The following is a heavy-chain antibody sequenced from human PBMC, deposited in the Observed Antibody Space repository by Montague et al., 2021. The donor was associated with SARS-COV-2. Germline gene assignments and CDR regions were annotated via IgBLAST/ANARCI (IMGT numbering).Heavy chain of an antibody. D-gene: IGHD6-13*01. CDR3: VARYNGNWYYFDY. V-gene: IGHV4-39*01. J-gene: IGHJ4*02. Sequence: SETLSLTCSVYGGSFSGCDSYWVCLPQAPGKGLDWVGELHYAGSAFSNPSLRSRVSISTATSKNPFSLKLNSATAADTAVYYCVARYNGNWYYFDYWGQGTLVTVSS. CDR2: LHYAGSA. CDR1: GGSFSGCDSY.